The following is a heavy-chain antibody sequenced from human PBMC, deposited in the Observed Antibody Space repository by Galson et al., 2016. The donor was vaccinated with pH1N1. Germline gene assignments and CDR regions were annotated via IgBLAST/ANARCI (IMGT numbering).Heavy chain of an antibody. J-gene: IGHJ5*02. CDR1: GGTFSTYG. V-gene: IGHV1-69*13. Sequence: SVKVSCKASGGTFSTYGISRLRQAPGQGLEWMGGIIPIFGTANYAQRFQGRVTITADESTSTAYMELSSLRSEDTAVYYCARVGYGDYSGWFDPWGQGTLVTVSS. CDR3: ARVGYGDYSGWFDP. D-gene: IGHD4-17*01. CDR2: IIPIFGTA.